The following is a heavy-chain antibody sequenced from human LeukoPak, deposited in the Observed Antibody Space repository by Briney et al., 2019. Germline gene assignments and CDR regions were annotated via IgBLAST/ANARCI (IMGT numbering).Heavy chain of an antibody. J-gene: IGHJ4*02. D-gene: IGHD3-3*01. CDR3: ARALRKKVLRFLEWPHMGWPNDY. V-gene: IGHV3-48*01. Sequence: QAGGSLRLSCAASGFTFDDYGMNWVRQAPGKGLEWVSYISSSSSTIYYADSVKGRFTISRDNAKNSLYLQMNSLRAEDTAVYYCARALRKKVLRFLEWPHMGWPNDYWGQGTLVTVSS. CDR2: ISSSSSTI. CDR1: GFTFDDYG.